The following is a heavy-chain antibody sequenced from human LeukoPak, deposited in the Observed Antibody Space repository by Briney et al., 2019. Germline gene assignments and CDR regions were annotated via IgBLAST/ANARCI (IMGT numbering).Heavy chain of an antibody. V-gene: IGHV3-21*01. Sequence: PGGSLRLSCAASGFTFSTYSGNWIRQAPGKGLEWVSSISDDSNYIFYADSVKGRFTISRDNAKNSLYLQMNSLRAEDTAVYYCASPLKIVGATPSLGYWGQGTLVTVSS. CDR2: ISDDSNYI. CDR3: ASPLKIVGATPSLGY. CDR1: GFTFSTYS. J-gene: IGHJ4*02. D-gene: IGHD1-26*01.